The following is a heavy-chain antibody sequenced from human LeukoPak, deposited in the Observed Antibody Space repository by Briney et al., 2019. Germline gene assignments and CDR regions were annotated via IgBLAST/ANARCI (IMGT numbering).Heavy chain of an antibody. D-gene: IGHD3-22*01. V-gene: IGHV3-23*01. CDR3: ARDSATMIVVIWED. CDR2: ISGSGATT. CDR1: GFTFAYSA. J-gene: IGHJ4*02. Sequence: GGSLRLSCAASGFTFAYSAMSWVRQAPGKGLEWVSAISGSGATTSYADSVQGRFTVSRDNSKNTLYLQMNNLGPEDTARYYCARDSATMIVVIWEDWGQGALVTVSS.